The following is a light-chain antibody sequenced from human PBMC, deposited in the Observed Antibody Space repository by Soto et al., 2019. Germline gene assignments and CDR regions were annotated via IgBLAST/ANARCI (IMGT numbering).Light chain of an antibody. CDR2: TVS. CDR1: SSDVGANIF. CDR3: SSFTTDSTYV. V-gene: IGLV2-14*01. J-gene: IGLJ1*01. Sequence: QSALTQPASVSGSPGQSITISCSGTSSDVGANIFVSWYQQHPGKVPKLMIYTVSSRPSGVSQRFSGSKSGNTASLTISGLQAEDEADYYWSSFTTDSTYVFGTGTKLTVL.